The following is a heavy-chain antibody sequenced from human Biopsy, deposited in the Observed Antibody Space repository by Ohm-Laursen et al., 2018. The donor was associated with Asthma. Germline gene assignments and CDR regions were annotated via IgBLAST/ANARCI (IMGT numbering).Heavy chain of an antibody. V-gene: IGHV1-69*13. D-gene: IGHD5-12*01. CDR3: ARGYSGSDRIVYYYSGLEV. CDR1: GDSFSNYA. J-gene: IGHJ6*02. Sequence: GASVKVSCKTFGDSFSNYAISWVRQAPGQGLEWMGGLIPVLGTPDHAQMFEGRVTITADESTSTAYMELSSLSSEDTAVYYCARGYSGSDRIVYYYSGLEVWGQGTTVTVSS. CDR2: LIPVLGTP.